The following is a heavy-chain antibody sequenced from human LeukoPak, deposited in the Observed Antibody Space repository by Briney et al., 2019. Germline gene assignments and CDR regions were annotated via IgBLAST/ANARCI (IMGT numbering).Heavy chain of an antibody. D-gene: IGHD3-10*02. CDR2: INHSGST. V-gene: IGHV4-34*08. CDR1: GFTFSSYT. Sequence: GSLRLSCAASGFTFSSYTMNWVRQPPGKGLEWIGEINHSGSTNYNPSLKSRVTISVDTSKNQFSLKLSSVTAADTAVYYCAELGITMIGGVWGKGTTVTISS. J-gene: IGHJ6*04. CDR3: AELGITMIGGV.